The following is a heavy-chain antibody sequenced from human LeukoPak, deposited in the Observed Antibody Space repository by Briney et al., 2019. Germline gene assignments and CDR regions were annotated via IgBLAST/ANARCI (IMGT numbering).Heavy chain of an antibody. CDR1: GYTFTSYY. J-gene: IGHJ4*02. CDR2: INPSGGST. V-gene: IGHV1-46*01. CDR3: AREPGVVVTAIQGFDY. D-gene: IGHD2-21*02. Sequence: ASVKVSCKASGYTFTSYYMHWVRQAPGQGLEWMGIINPSGGSTSYAQKFQGSVTMTRDTSTSTVYMELSSLRSEDTAVYYCAREPGVVVTAIQGFDYWGQGTLVTVSS.